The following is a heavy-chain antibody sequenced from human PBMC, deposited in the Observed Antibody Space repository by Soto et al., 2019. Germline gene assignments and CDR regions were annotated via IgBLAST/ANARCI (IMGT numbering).Heavy chain of an antibody. Sequence: GGSLRISYAAPGFTFGSYAMSWVRQAPGKGLEWVSTMSGGGGTYSADSVKGRFTLSRDFSKNTLYLQMNSLRAEDSAVYYCAQLGSFSNPPYYYMDVWGKGTTVPVSS. V-gene: IGHV3-23*01. D-gene: IGHD6-13*01. CDR1: GFTFGSYA. J-gene: IGHJ6*03. CDR3: AQLGSFSNPPYYYMDV. CDR2: MSGGGGT.